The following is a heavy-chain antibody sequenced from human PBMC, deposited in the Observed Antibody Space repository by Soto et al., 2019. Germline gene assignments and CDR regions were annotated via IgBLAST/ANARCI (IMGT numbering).Heavy chain of an antibody. CDR1: GWSIRGDY. CDR3: ASSGSYGYYYYGMDV. Sequence: LPGAVYGWSIRGDYSSWIRQPPGKGLEWIGEINHSGSTNYNPSLKSRVTISVDTSKNQFSLQLSSVTAADTAVYYCASSGSYGYYYYGMDVWGQGTTVTVSS. V-gene: IGHV4-34*01. CDR2: INHSGST. D-gene: IGHD1-26*01. J-gene: IGHJ6*02.